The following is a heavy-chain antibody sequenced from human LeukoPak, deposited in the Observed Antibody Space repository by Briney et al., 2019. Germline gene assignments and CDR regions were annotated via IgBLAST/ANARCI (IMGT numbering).Heavy chain of an antibody. V-gene: IGHV3-49*04. CDR1: GFTFGDYA. CDR2: IRSKAYGGTT. D-gene: IGHD6-19*01. Sequence: PGGSLRLSCTASGFTFGDYAMSWVRQAPGKGLEWVGFIRSKAYGGTTEYAASVKGRFTISRDDSKSIAYLQMNSLKTEDTAVYYCTRPYGSGWSWGDYWGQGTLVTVSS. CDR3: TRPYGSGWSWGDY. J-gene: IGHJ4*02.